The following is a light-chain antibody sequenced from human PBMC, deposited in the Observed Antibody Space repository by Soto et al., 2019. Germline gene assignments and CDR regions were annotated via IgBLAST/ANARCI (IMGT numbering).Light chain of an antibody. CDR3: HQYGSVPGN. CDR1: QSVSSSY. J-gene: IGKJ2*01. Sequence: EMVLTQSPGTLSLSLGERATLSCRAIQSVSSSYLAWYQQKPGQAPSLLIYGASSRATGIPARFGGSGSGTGFTLTISSLVTEEFAVYSCHQYGSVPGNFGQGNKLESK. V-gene: IGKV3-20*01. CDR2: GAS.